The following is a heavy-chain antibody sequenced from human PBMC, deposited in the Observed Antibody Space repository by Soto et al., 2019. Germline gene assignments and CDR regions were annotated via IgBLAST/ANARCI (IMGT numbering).Heavy chain of an antibody. CDR1: GFTFSRYS. Sequence: PGGSLRLSCAASGFTFSRYSMNWVRQAPGKALEWVSSISSTTNYIYYADSMKGRFTVSRDNAKNSVYLDMNSLSAEDTAVYYCARESEDLTSNFDYWGQGTLVTVSS. V-gene: IGHV3-21*01. CDR3: ARESEDLTSNFDY. CDR2: ISSTTNYI. J-gene: IGHJ4*02.